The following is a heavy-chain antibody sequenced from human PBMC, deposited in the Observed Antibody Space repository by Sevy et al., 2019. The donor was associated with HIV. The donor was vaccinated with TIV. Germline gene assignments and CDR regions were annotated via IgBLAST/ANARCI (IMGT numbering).Heavy chain of an antibody. D-gene: IGHD6-13*01. CDR2: IYLSGST. CDR3: RGSSWYYFDY. CDR1: GGSISSSNW. J-gene: IGHJ4*02. Sequence: SETLSLTCAVSGGSISSSNWWSWVRQPPGKGLEWIGEIYLSGSTNYNPSLKSRVTVSVDKSKNQFSLKLSSVTAADTAVYYCRGSSWYYFDYWGQGTLVTVSS. V-gene: IGHV4-4*02.